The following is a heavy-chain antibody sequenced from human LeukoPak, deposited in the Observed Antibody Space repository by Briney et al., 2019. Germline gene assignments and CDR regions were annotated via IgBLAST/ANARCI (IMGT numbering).Heavy chain of an antibody. Sequence: MSSETLSLTCTVSGGSIGSFYWSWIRQPPGKGLEWIGHMHYSGRTNHSPSLKSRLTISIDKSNNQFSLRLTSVTAADTAIYYCARVASKGGMDVWGQGTTVTVSS. CDR1: GGSIGSFY. CDR3: ARVASKGGMDV. V-gene: IGHV4-59*01. J-gene: IGHJ6*02. D-gene: IGHD5/OR15-5a*01. CDR2: MHYSGRT.